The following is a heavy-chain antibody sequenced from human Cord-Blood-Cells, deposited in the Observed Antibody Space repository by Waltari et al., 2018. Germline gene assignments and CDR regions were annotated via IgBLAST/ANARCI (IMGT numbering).Heavy chain of an antibody. D-gene: IGHD3-3*01. J-gene: IGHJ4*02. V-gene: IGHV1-46*01. CDR2: INPSGGST. CDR1: GYTFTSYY. CDR3: ARAHRYLRFLEWLYYFDY. Sequence: QVQLVQSGAEVKKPGASVKVSCKASGYTFTSYYMHWVRQAPGQGLEWMGIINPSGGSTSYAQKFQGRVTMTRDTSTSTVYMELSSLRSEDTAVYYCARAHRYLRFLEWLYYFDYWGQGTLVTVSS.